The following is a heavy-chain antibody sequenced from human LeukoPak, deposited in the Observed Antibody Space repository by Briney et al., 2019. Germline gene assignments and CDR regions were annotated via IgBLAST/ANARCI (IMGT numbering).Heavy chain of an antibody. CDR2: IIPIFGTA. V-gene: IGHV1-69*13. Sequence: GASVKVSCKASGYTFTSYGISWVRQAPGQGLEWMGGIIPIFGTANYAQKFQGRVTITADESTSTAYMELSSLRSEDTAVYYCARVDYYDSSGYLTWFDPWGQGTLVTVSS. CDR3: ARVDYYDSSGYLTWFDP. D-gene: IGHD3-22*01. CDR1: GYTFTSYG. J-gene: IGHJ5*02.